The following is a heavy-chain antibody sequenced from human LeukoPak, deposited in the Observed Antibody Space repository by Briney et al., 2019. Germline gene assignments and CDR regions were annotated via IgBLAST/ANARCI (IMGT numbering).Heavy chain of an antibody. CDR3: VKARGLSRLAGDALHL. CDR1: GFTFRSYW. Sequence: GGFLRLSCAASGFTFRSYWMTWVRQPPGKGLEWVSSSDTDGDTQYADSVKGRFTMSRDNSKNTLYLQMNNLGSEDMAVYFCVKARGLSRLAGDALHLWGQGTTVIVSS. J-gene: IGHJ3*01. D-gene: IGHD6-19*01. CDR2: SDTDGDT. V-gene: IGHV3-23*01.